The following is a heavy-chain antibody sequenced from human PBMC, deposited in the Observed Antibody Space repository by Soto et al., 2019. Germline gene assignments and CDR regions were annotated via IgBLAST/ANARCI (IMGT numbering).Heavy chain of an antibody. CDR3: ARGGRYYDSSGYLLGHAFDI. J-gene: IGHJ3*02. CDR1: RGTFISDA. Sequence: SVKVSFKAARGTFISDAISWVRQAPGQGLEWMGGIIPIFGTANYAQKFQGRVTITADESTSTAYMELSSLRSEDTAVYYCARGGRYYDSSGYLLGHAFDIWGQGTMVTVSS. V-gene: IGHV1-69*13. D-gene: IGHD3-22*01. CDR2: IIPIFGTA.